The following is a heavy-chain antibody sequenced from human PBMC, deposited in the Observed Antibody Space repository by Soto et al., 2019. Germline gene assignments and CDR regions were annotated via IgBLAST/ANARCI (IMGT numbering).Heavy chain of an antibody. Sequence: SETLSLTCTVSGGSVSSGSYYWSWIRQPPGKGLEWMGYIYNSGTTTNYNPSLKSRVTMSVDTSKNSLYLQMNSLRAEDTAVYYCARGAAMAYGMDVWGQGTAVTVSS. CDR1: GGSVSSGSYY. V-gene: IGHV4-61*01. CDR3: ARGAAMAYGMDV. D-gene: IGHD5-18*01. J-gene: IGHJ6*02. CDR2: IYNSGTTT.